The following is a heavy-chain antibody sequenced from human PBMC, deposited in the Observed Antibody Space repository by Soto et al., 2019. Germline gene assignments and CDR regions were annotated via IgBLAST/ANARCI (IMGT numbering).Heavy chain of an antibody. J-gene: IGHJ4*02. D-gene: IGHD3-22*01. Sequence: QVQLVQSGAEVKKPGASVKVSCKASGYTFTSYGISWVRQAPGQGLEWMGWISAYNGNTNYAQKLQGRVTMTPDTSTSTAYMELRSLRSDDTAVYYCARDTYYYDSSGYRIVDYWGQGTLVTVSS. CDR2: ISAYNGNT. CDR1: GYTFTSYG. V-gene: IGHV1-18*01. CDR3: ARDTYYYDSSGYRIVDY.